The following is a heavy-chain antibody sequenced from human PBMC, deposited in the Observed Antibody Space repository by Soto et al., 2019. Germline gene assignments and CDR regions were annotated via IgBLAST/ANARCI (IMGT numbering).Heavy chain of an antibody. J-gene: IGHJ4*01. D-gene: IGHD3-10*01. CDR3: ARHRIEVVWRGFDF. CDR1: TDSSSFTNSY. Sequence: SETLSLTCTVSTDSSSFTNSYWGWIRQPPGKGLQWIGSSSYNGGTFYNPSLKGRVVISFDTSKKQSSLQVTSVTAADTAVYFCARHRIEVVWRGFDFWRQGSPVTVSS. CDR2: SSYNGGT. V-gene: IGHV4-39*01.